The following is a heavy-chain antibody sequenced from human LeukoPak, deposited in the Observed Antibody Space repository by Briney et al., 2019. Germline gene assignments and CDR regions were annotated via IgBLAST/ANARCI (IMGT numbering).Heavy chain of an antibody. CDR3: ARLRLRYFAEPYYFDY. CDR2: INHSGST. D-gene: IGHD3-9*01. V-gene: IGHV4-34*01. CDR1: GGSFSGYY. Sequence: PSETLSLTYAVYGGSFSGYYWSWIRQPPGKGLEWIGEINHSGSTNYNPSLKSRVTISVDTSKNQFSLKLSSVTAADTAVYYCARLRLRYFAEPYYFDYWGQGTLVTVSS. J-gene: IGHJ4*02.